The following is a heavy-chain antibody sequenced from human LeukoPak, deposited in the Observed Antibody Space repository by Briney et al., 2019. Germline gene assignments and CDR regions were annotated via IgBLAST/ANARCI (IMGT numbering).Heavy chain of an antibody. CDR2: IDWNSGTI. J-gene: IGHJ4*02. D-gene: IGHD5-12*01. CDR1: GFTFSHYD. Sequence: PGGSLRHSCAASGFTFSHYDMQWGRPDPGEGLEWISGIDWNSGTIGYADSVKGRFSISRDNAQSSLYLQMNSLRAEDTALYYCAEDIDYTYGRRAFQFWGQGTLVTVSS. CDR3: AEDIDYTYGRRAFQF. V-gene: IGHV3-9*01.